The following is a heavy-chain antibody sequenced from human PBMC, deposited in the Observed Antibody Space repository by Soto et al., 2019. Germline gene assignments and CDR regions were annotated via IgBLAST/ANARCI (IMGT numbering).Heavy chain of an antibody. J-gene: IGHJ6*02. Sequence: QVQLVESGGGVVQPGRSLRLSCAASGFTFSSYGMHWVRQAPGKGLEWVAVISYDGSNKYYADSVKGRFTISRDNSKNTLYLQMNSLRAEDTAVYYCAKGVEVTKENYYYYGMDVWGQGTTVTVSS. V-gene: IGHV3-30*18. CDR2: ISYDGSNK. CDR1: GFTFSSYG. D-gene: IGHD2-21*02. CDR3: AKGVEVTKENYYYYGMDV.